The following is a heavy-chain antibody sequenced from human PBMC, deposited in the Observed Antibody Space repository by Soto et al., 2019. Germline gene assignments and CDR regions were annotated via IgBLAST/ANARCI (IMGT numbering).Heavy chain of an antibody. Sequence: QVQLQESGPGLVKPSGTLSLTCAVSGGSISSSNWWSWVRQPPGKGLEWIGEIYHSGSTNYNPSLKSRVTISVDKSQNQCSLKLSSVTAADPAVYYCARSYSSSWYYYGMDVWGHGTTVTVSS. CDR1: GGSISSSNW. J-gene: IGHJ6*02. CDR3: ARSYSSSWYYYGMDV. D-gene: IGHD6-13*01. CDR2: IYHSGST. V-gene: IGHV4-4*02.